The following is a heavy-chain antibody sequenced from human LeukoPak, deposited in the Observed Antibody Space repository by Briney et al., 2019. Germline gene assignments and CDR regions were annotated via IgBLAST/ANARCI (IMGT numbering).Heavy chain of an antibody. CDR1: GFTFSSYG. Sequence: GRSLRLSCAASGFTFSSYGMHWVRQAPGKGLEWVALTWYDGSNEYYADSVKGRFTISRDNSKNTLSLQMYSLRAEDTAIYYCARDVCSSSSCYTFEYWGQGTLVTVSS. V-gene: IGHV3-33*08. CDR3: ARDVCSSSSCYTFEY. D-gene: IGHD2-2*01. J-gene: IGHJ4*02. CDR2: TWYDGSNE.